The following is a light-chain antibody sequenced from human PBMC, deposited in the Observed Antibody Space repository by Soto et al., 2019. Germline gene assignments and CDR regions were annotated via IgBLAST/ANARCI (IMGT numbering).Light chain of an antibody. CDR1: DFGSKG. J-gene: IGLJ2*01. CDR2: SDT. CDR3: QVWDSGSAHVV. Sequence: SYELTQPPSVSGAPGKTASISCGGNDFGSKGVHWYQQKPGQAPVLVIYSDTDLPPVITERFSGSNSANLATLTISRVEAGDEADYYCQVWDSGSAHVVFGGGTKLTVL. V-gene: IGLV3-21*01.